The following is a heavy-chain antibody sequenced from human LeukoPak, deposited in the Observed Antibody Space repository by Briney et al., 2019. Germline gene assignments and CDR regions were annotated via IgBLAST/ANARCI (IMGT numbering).Heavy chain of an antibody. CDR1: GGSISSSSYY. J-gene: IGHJ1*01. CDR2: IYYSGST. Sequence: SETLSLTCTVSGGSISSSSYYWGWIRQPPGKGLEWIGSIYYSGSTYYNPSLKSRVTISVDTSKNQFSLKLSSVTAADTAVYYCAGWFRGFFQHWGQGTLVTVSS. V-gene: IGHV4-39*01. D-gene: IGHD3-10*01. CDR3: AGWFRGFFQH.